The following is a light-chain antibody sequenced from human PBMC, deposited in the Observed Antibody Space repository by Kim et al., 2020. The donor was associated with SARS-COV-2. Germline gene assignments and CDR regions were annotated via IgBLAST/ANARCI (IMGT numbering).Light chain of an antibody. J-gene: IGLJ3*02. Sequence: GQRVNNSCSARSSKIGTNYVYWSQQPPGTTPKLLIYRKTLRPPGVPDRFSGSKAGTSASLAISGVRSEDEADYYCAVWDDSLSSWVFGGGTQLTVL. CDR1: SSKIGTNY. CDR2: RKT. V-gene: IGLV1-47*01. CDR3: AVWDDSLSSWV.